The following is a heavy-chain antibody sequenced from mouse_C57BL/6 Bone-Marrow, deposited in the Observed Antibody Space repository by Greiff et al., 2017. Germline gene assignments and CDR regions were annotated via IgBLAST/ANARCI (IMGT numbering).Heavy chain of an antibody. V-gene: IGHV5-6*01. CDR1: GFTFSSYG. CDR3: ARRLANWDPFYAMDY. Sequence: EVQLVESGGDLVKPGGSLKLSCAASGFTFSSYGMSWVRQTPDKRLEWVATISSGGSYTYYPDSVKGRFTISRDNAKNTLYLQMSSLKSEDTAMYYCARRLANWDPFYAMDYWGQGTSVTVSS. CDR2: ISSGGSYT. D-gene: IGHD4-1*01. J-gene: IGHJ4*01.